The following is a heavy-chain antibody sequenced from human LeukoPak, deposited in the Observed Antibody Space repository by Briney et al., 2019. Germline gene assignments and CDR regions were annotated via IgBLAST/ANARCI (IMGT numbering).Heavy chain of an antibody. D-gene: IGHD2-15*01. CDR3: ARQEYCSGGSCYTWFDP. CDR2: IYPADSDI. J-gene: IGHJ5*02. CDR1: GYSINNYW. Sequence: KFGESLKISCKGSGYSINNYWIGWVRRMPGKGLEWMGIIYPADSDIRYSPSFQGQVTISADKSISTAYLQWSSLKASDTAMYYCARQEYCSGGSCYTWFDPWGQGTLVTVSS. V-gene: IGHV5-51*01.